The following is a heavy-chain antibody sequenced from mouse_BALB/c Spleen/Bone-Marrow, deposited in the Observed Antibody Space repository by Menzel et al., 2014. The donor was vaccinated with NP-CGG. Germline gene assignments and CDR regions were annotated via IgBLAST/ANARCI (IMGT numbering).Heavy chain of an antibody. Sequence: VKLQESGPGLVAPSQSLSITCTVSGFSLTSYGVHWVRQPPGKVLEWLGVIWAGGSTNYNSALMSRLSISKDNSKSQVFLKMNSLQTDDTAMYYCARGSYCEGAMDYWGQGTSVTVSS. CDR2: IWAGGST. CDR3: ARGSYCEGAMDY. J-gene: IGHJ4*01. D-gene: IGHD1-1*01. V-gene: IGHV2-9*02. CDR1: GFSLTSYG.